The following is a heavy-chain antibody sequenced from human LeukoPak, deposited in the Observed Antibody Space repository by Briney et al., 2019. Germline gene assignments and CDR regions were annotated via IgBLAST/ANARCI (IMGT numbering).Heavy chain of an antibody. J-gene: IGHJ4*02. CDR3: ARNARDPHY. CDR2: IKQDGSEK. D-gene: IGHD2-21*02. Sequence: GGSLSLSGAAPGFTFSSYGMSWFRQAPGKGLEWVANIKQDGSEKYYVDSVKGRFTISRDNAKNSLYLQMNSLRAEDTAVYYCARNARDPHYWGQGTLVTVSS. V-gene: IGHV3-7*01. CDR1: GFTFSSYG.